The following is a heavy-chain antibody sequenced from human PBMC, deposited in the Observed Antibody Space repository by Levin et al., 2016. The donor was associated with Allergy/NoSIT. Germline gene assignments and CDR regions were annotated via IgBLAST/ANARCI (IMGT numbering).Heavy chain of an antibody. CDR3: ARPQTGGVRSSWFMRSDIYYGMDV. CDR2: ISGSGGST. V-gene: IGHV3-23*01. Sequence: GGSLRLSCAASGFTFSSYAMSWVRQAPGKGLEWVSAISGSGGSTYYADSVKGRFTISRDNSKNTLYLQMNSLRAEDTAVYYCARPQTGGVRSSWFMRSDIYYGMDVWGQGTTVTVSS. CDR1: GFTFSSYA. D-gene: IGHD6-13*01. J-gene: IGHJ6*02.